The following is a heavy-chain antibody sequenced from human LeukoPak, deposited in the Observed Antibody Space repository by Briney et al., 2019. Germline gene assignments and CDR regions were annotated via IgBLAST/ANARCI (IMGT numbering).Heavy chain of an antibody. Sequence: GGSLRLSCAASGFTFSSYSMNWVRQAPGKGLEWVSSISSSSSYIYYADSVKGRFTISRDNSKNTLYLQMNSLRAEDTAVYYCAKVPLLLHFDYWGQGTLVTVSS. J-gene: IGHJ4*02. CDR1: GFTFSSYS. V-gene: IGHV3-21*04. D-gene: IGHD3-10*01. CDR3: AKVPLLLHFDY. CDR2: ISSSSSYI.